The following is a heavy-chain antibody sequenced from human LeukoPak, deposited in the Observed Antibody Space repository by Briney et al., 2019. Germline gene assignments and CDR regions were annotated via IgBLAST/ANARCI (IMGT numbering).Heavy chain of an antibody. V-gene: IGHV3-74*01. CDR3: ARDRVPYCSGVSCSVDV. D-gene: IGHD2-15*01. Sequence: GGSLRLSCAASGFTFSNYWMQWVRQAPGKGLVWVSRIISDGSATNYADSVKGRFTISRDNAKNTLYLQMNSLRVEDTAVYYCARDRVPYCSGVSCSVDVWGQGTTVTVAS. CDR2: IISDGSAT. CDR1: GFTFSNYW. J-gene: IGHJ6*02.